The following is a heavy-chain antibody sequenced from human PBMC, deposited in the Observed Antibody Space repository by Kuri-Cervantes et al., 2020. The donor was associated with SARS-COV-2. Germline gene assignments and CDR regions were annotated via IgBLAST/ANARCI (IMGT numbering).Heavy chain of an antibody. Sequence: SETLSLTCTVSGGSISSSSYYWGWIRQPPGKGLEWVGSIYYSGSTYYNPSLKSRVTISVDTSKNQFSLKLSSVTAADTAVYYCARGSGIWYYYDSSGSPYYFDYWGQGTLVTVSS. V-gene: IGHV4-39*01. D-gene: IGHD3-22*01. CDR3: ARGSGIWYYYDSSGSPYYFDY. J-gene: IGHJ4*02. CDR1: GGSISSSSYY. CDR2: IYYSGST.